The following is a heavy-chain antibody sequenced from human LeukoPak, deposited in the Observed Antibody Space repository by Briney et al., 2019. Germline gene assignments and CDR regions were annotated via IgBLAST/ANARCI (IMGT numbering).Heavy chain of an antibody. Sequence: PGGSLRLSCAASGFTVSSNYMSWVRQAPGKGLEWVSVIYSGGSTYYADSVKGRFTISRDNSKNTLYLQMSSLRAEDTAVYYCARGVATALYYFDYWGQGTLVTVSS. CDR3: ARGVATALYYFDY. D-gene: IGHD5-12*01. CDR2: IYSGGST. CDR1: GFTVSSNY. V-gene: IGHV3-53*05. J-gene: IGHJ4*02.